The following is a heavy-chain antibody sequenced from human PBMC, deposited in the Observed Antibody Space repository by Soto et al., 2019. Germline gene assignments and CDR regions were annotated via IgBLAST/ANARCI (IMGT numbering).Heavy chain of an antibody. V-gene: IGHV3-74*01. Sequence: GGSLXISCAASGFPLSSYGMHWVRQAPGKGLVWVSRINSDGSSTSYADSVKGRFTISRDNTKNTVYLQMSSLRVEDTAVYYCAVPAFYPVWGQGTMVTVSS. J-gene: IGHJ3*01. CDR3: AVPAFYPV. CDR2: INSDGSST. CDR1: GFPLSSYG.